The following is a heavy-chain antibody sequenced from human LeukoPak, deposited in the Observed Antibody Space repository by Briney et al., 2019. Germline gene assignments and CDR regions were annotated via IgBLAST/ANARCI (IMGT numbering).Heavy chain of an antibody. J-gene: IGHJ4*02. Sequence: PGGSLRLSCAASGFTVSSNYMSWVRQAPGKGLEWVAFIRYDGSNKYYADSVKGRFTISRDNSKNTLYLQMNSLRAEDTAVYYCAKASGGSCYCWGQGTLVTVSS. V-gene: IGHV3-30*02. CDR2: IRYDGSNK. D-gene: IGHD2-15*01. CDR3: AKASGGSCYC. CDR1: GFTVSSNY.